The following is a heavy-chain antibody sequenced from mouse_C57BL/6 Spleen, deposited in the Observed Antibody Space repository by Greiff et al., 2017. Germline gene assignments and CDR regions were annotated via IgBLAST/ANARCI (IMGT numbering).Heavy chain of an antibody. CDR1: GYTFTDYN. CDR2: INPTNGGT. CDR3: ARGDYYELGYAMDD. Sequence: EVQVVESGPELVKPGASVKIPCKASGYTFTDYNMDWVKQSHGKSLEWIGDINPTNGGTIYNQKFKGKATLTVDKSSSTAYMELSSLTSEDTAVYYCARGDYYELGYAMDDWGQGTSVTVAS. J-gene: IGHJ4*01. D-gene: IGHD1-1*01. V-gene: IGHV1-18*01.